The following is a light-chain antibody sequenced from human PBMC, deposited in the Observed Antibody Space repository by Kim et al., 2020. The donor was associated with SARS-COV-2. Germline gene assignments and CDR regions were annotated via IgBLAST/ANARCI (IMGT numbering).Light chain of an antibody. V-gene: IGKV1-39*01. CDR2: AAS. J-gene: IGKJ3*01. Sequence: ASVGDRVTIPCRTTQSISSHLNLYQQNPGRAPKLLISAASTLQGGVPSRFSGSGSETDFTLTISSLQPEDFATYFCQQSYITPFTFGPGTKVDIK. CDR1: QSISSH. CDR3: QQSYITPFT.